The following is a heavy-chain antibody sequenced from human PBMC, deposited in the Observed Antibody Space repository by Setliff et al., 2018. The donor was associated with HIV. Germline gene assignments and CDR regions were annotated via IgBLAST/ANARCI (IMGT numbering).Heavy chain of an antibody. CDR3: ARDRDYGGNRDAFDI. J-gene: IGHJ3*02. V-gene: IGHV4-59*01. CDR1: GGSISNDY. CDR2: VYLSGSI. Sequence: PSETLSLTCTVSGGSISNDYWGWVRQPPGKGLEWIGFVYLSGSITYNPSLKSRVTISIDRSKNEFSLKLSSVTAADTALYYCARDRDYGGNRDAFDIWGQGIVVTVSS. D-gene: IGHD4-17*01.